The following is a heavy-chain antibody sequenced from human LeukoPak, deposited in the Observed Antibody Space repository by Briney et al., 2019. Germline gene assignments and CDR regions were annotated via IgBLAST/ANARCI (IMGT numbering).Heavy chain of an antibody. Sequence: SETLSLTCTVSGGSISSSSYYWGWIRQPPGKGLEWIGYIYYSGSTYYNPSLKSRVTISVDTSKNQFSLKLSSVTAADTAVYYCARAPRDAYGSGSSAPFDYWGQGTLVTVSS. CDR3: ARAPRDAYGSGSSAPFDY. D-gene: IGHD3-10*01. CDR2: IYYSGST. J-gene: IGHJ4*02. CDR1: GGSISSSSYY. V-gene: IGHV4-31*03.